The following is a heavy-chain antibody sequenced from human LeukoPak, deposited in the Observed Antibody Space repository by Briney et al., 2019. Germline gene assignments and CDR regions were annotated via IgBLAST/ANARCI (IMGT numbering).Heavy chain of an antibody. V-gene: IGHV4-39*01. CDR3: ARHSGK. CDR2: IYYSGIT. D-gene: IGHD1-26*01. Sequence: SETLSLTCTVSGDSITSNSYYWAWIRQPPGKGLEWIGSIYYSGITSCNPSLKSRVTISVDTSKNQFSLKLSSVTAADTAVYYCARHSGKWGQGTLVTVSS. J-gene: IGHJ4*02. CDR1: GDSITSNSYY.